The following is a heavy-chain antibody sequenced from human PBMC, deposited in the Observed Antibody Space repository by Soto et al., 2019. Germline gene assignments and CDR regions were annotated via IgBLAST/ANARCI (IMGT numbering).Heavy chain of an antibody. J-gene: IGHJ6*02. CDR1: GGSFSDYY. CDR3: ARGLRASFGVRLSYYYYGMDV. D-gene: IGHD3-10*01. Sequence: SETLSLTCALYGGSFSDYYWGWVRQPPGKGLECIAEITHSGSTNYNPSLKSRVTLSLDTSKNQFSLNLTSVTAADSAVYYCARGLRASFGVRLSYYYYGMDVWGQGTTVTVSS. V-gene: IGHV4-34*01. CDR2: ITHSGST.